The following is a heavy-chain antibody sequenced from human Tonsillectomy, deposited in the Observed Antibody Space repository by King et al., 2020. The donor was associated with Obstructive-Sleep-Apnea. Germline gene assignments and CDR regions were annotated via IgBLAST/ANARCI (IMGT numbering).Heavy chain of an antibody. D-gene: IGHD1-1*01. J-gene: IGHJ5*02. CDR1: VGSISSYY. Sequence: QLQESGPGLVKPSETLSLTCTVSVGSISSYYWSWIRQPPGKGLEWIGYSGSTDYNPSLNSRVTISVDTSKNQFSLKLSSVTAADTAVYYCARRRTTGSSLDPWGQGLLVTVSS. V-gene: IGHV4-4*09. CDR2: SGST. CDR3: ARRRTTGSSLDP.